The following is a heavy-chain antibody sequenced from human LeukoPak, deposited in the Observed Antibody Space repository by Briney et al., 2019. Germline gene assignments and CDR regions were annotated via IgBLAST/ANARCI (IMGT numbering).Heavy chain of an antibody. D-gene: IGHD5-12*01. CDR1: VGFLSTHY. Sequence: SETLSLTCSVSVGFLSTHYWRWIRQPPAGGLDWIENVHYAVTTYYKPSLRSRVTISVETSENQFSLKVSSVTAADTAFNYCGRSVYSGSIDFWGEGTLVTVSS. CDR3: GRSVYSGSIDF. J-gene: IGHJ4*02. CDR2: VHYAVTT. V-gene: IGHV4-59*08.